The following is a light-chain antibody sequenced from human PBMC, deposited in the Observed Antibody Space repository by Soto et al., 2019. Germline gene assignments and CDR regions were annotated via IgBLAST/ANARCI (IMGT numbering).Light chain of an antibody. CDR1: SSDVGSNNL. Sequence: QSVLTQPASVSGSPGQSITISCTGTSSDVGSNNLVSWYQQHPGKAPKLLVYEGNKWPSGVSNRFSGSKSGNTASLTISGLQAEDEADYYCCSYAGTSTLVFGGGTKLTVL. J-gene: IGLJ2*01. CDR3: CSYAGTSTLV. V-gene: IGLV2-23*01. CDR2: EGN.